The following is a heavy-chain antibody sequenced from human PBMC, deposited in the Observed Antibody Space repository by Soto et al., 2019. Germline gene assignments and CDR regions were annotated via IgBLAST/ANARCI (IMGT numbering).Heavy chain of an antibody. CDR1: GFTFSDYY. J-gene: IGHJ5*02. V-gene: IGHV3-11*01. D-gene: IGHD2-2*01. Sequence: GGSLRLSCAASGFTFSDYYMSWIRQAPGKGLEWVSYISSSGSTIYYADSVKGRFTISRDNAKNSLYLQMNSLRAEDTAVYYCATTVPAANNWFDPWGQGTLVTVSS. CDR2: ISSSGSTI. CDR3: ATTVPAANNWFDP.